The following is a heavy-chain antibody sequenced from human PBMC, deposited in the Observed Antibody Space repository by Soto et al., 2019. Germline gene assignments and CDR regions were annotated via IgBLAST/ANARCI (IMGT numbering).Heavy chain of an antibody. J-gene: IGHJ4*02. CDR2: INPNSGGT. D-gene: IGHD2-8*01. Sequence: ASVKVSCKASGYTFTGYYMHWVRQAPGQGLEWMGWINPNSGGTNYAQKFQGRVTMTRDTSISTAYMELSRLRSDDTAVYYCARELGYCTNGVCSQPDYWGQGTLVTVSS. V-gene: IGHV1-2*02. CDR1: GYTFTGYY. CDR3: ARELGYCTNGVCSQPDY.